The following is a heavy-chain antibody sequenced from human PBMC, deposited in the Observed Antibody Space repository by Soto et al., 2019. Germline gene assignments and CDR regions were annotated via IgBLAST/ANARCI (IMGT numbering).Heavy chain of an antibody. Sequence: ASVKVSCKASGYTFTGYYMHWVRQAPGQGLEWMGWINPNSGGTNYAQKFQGWVTMTRDTSISTAYMKLSRLRSDDTAVYYCARGEYSSSWYVTVSFDYWGQGTLVTSPQ. CDR3: ARGEYSSSWYVTVSFDY. CDR2: INPNSGGT. D-gene: IGHD6-13*01. V-gene: IGHV1-2*04. J-gene: IGHJ4*02. CDR1: GYTFTGYY.